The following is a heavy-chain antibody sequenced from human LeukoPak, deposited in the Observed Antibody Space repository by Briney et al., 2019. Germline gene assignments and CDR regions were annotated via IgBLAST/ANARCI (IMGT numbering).Heavy chain of an antibody. CDR1: GGSISSSSYY. CDR3: AGPRSGWLFY. J-gene: IGHJ4*02. V-gene: IGHV4-61*05. Sequence: SETLSLTCTVSGGSISSSSYYWGWIRQPPGKGLEWIGYIYYSGSTNYNPSLKSRVTISVDTSKNQFSLKLSSVTAADTAVYYCAGPRSGWLFYWGQGTLVTVSS. D-gene: IGHD6-19*01. CDR2: IYYSGST.